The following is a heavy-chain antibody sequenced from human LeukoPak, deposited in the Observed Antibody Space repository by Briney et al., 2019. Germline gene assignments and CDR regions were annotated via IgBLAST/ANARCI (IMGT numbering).Heavy chain of an antibody. CDR3: ARACFDSSSSGYYFDY. D-gene: IGHD6-6*01. Sequence: GGCLRLSCAASGFTFSSYSMNWVRQAPGKGLEWVSPISSSSSYIYYADSVKGRFTISRDNAKNSLYLQMNSLRAEDTAVYYCARACFDSSSSGYYFDYWGQGTLVTVSS. V-gene: IGHV3-21*01. CDR1: GFTFSSYS. J-gene: IGHJ4*02. CDR2: ISSSSSYI.